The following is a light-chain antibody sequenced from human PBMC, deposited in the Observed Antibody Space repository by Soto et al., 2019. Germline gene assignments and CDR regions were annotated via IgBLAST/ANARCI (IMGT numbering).Light chain of an antibody. CDR3: QQYNNLLT. V-gene: IGKV3-15*01. Sequence: VMTQYPATLRMFQGERATLSCRASQSVSSNLAWYQQKPGQAPRLLIYGASTRATGIPARFSGSGSGTEFTLTISSLQSEDFAVYYCQQYNNLLTFGGGTKVDIK. CDR1: QSVSSN. CDR2: GAS. J-gene: IGKJ4*01.